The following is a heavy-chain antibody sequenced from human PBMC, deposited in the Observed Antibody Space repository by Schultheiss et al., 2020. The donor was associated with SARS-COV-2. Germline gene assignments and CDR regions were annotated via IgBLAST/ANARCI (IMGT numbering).Heavy chain of an antibody. J-gene: IGHJ5*02. CDR3: ARGGESITIFGVVIILGNWFDP. Sequence: ASVKVSCKASGYTFTSYGISWVRQAPGQGLEWMGWISAYNGNTNYAQKLQGRVTMTTDTSTSTAYMELRSLRSDDTAVYYCARGGESITIFGVVIILGNWFDPWGQGTLVTVSS. D-gene: IGHD3-3*01. CDR2: ISAYNGNT. V-gene: IGHV1-18*01. CDR1: GYTFTSYG.